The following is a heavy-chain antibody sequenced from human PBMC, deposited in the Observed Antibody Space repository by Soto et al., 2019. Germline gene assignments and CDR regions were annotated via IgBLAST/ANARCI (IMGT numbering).Heavy chain of an antibody. D-gene: IGHD6-19*01. CDR1: ELSLRFSD. J-gene: IGHJ4*02. Sequence: PCGSLGISCTACELSLRFSDMHWVRRAPGKGLEWLAVSSFDGTQQFYGDSVKGRFTVSRDNSNNTLYLEMNSLRTEDTAVYYCAKQLRGSGWYRLDSWGQGTPVTVSS. V-gene: IGHV3-30*18. CDR2: SSFDGTQQ. CDR3: AKQLRGSGWYRLDS.